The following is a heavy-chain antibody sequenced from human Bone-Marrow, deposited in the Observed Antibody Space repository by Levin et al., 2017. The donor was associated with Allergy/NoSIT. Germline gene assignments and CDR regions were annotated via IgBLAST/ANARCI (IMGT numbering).Heavy chain of an antibody. V-gene: IGHV3-30*18. CDR2: ISYDGSNK. CDR3: AKALGGSCYSEGYY. Sequence: QSGGSLRLSCAASGFTFSSYGMHWVRQAPGKGLEWVAVISYDGSNKYYADSVKGRFTISRDNSKNTLYLQMNSLRAEDTAVYYCAKALGGSCYSEGYYWGQGTLVTVSS. D-gene: IGHD2-15*01. J-gene: IGHJ4*02. CDR1: GFTFSSYG.